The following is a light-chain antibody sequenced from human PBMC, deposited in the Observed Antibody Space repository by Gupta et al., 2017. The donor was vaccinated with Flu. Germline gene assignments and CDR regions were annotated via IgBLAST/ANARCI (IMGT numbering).Light chain of an antibody. J-gene: IGKJ4*01. CDR2: TAS. Sequence: DIQMTQSPSSLSASVGDRVTITCRASQGISNYLAWYQQQPGTVPKLLIYTASALQSGVPSRFSGSGSGTDFTLTISSLQPEDVATYYCQKYDSAPPSLTFGGGTKVEIK. V-gene: IGKV1-27*01. CDR3: QKYDSAPPSLT. CDR1: QGISNY.